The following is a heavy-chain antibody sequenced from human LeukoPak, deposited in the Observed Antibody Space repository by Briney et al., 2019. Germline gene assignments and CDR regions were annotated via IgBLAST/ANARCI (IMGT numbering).Heavy chain of an antibody. Sequence: GESLQISCKGSGYSFTSCWIGWVRQMPGKGLEWMGIIYPGDSDTRYSPSFQGQVTISADKSISTAYLQWSSLKASDTAMYYCARPVPAAMRGDNWFDPWGQGTLVTASS. D-gene: IGHD2-2*01. CDR2: IYPGDSDT. CDR3: ARPVPAAMRGDNWFDP. CDR1: GYSFTSCW. V-gene: IGHV5-51*01. J-gene: IGHJ5*02.